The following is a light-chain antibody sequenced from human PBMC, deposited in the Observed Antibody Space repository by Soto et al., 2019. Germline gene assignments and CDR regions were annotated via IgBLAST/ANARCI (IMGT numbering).Light chain of an antibody. CDR3: QQYGSSPRT. CDR2: GAS. CDR1: QSVSSSY. J-gene: IGKJ2*01. Sequence: EIVLTQSPGTLSLSPGERATLSCRASQSVSSSYLAWYQQKPGQAPRLLIYGASSRATGIPDRFSGSGSGTDFTLTISILEPEDFAVYYCQQYGSSPRTFGQGTKLAIK. V-gene: IGKV3-20*01.